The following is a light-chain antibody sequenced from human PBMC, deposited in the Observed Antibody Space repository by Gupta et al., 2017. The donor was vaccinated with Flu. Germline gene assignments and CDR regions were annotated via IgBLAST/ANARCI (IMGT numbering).Light chain of an antibody. CDR3: QQRDSTPST. J-gene: IGKJ2*01. CDR1: QRISSY. V-gene: IGKV1-39*01. CDR2: AAS. Sequence: PSSLSASVGDRVTITCRASQRISSYLNWYQQKPGKAPKLLIYAASRLKSGVPSRFSGSGSGTDFTLTISSLQPEDFATYYCQQRDSTPSTFGQGTKLEIK.